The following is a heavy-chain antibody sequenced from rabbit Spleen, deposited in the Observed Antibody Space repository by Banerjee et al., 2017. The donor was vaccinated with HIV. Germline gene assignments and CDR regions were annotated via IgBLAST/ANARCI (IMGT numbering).Heavy chain of an antibody. D-gene: IGHD3-1*01. V-gene: IGHV1S40*01. CDR2: IYTGDGNT. Sequence: QSLQESGGDLVKPGGSLTLTCTASGFTFSSSYYMCWVRQAPGKGLEWIACIYTGDGNTYYASWAKGRFTITRSTSLNTVTLQLNSLTAADTATYFCARDGYDYPFKLWGPGTLVTVS. CDR1: GFTFSSSYY. CDR3: ARDGYDYPFKL. J-gene: IGHJ4*01.